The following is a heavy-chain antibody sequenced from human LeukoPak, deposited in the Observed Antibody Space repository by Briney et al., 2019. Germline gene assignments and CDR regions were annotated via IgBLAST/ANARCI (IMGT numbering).Heavy chain of an antibody. Sequence: PSETLSLTCAVSGDSISSSHWWSWVRQSPGKGLEWIGEIYHSGSTNYNPSLKSRVTISVDTSKNQFSLKLSSVTAADTAVYYCARHFGSGWYPLYFDYWGQGTLVTVSS. V-gene: IGHV4-4*02. CDR3: ARHFGSGWYPLYFDY. CDR2: IYHSGST. CDR1: GDSISSSHW. J-gene: IGHJ4*02. D-gene: IGHD6-19*01.